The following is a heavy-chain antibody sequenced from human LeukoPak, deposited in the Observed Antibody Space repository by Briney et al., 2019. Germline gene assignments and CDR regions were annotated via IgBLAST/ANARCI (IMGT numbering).Heavy chain of an antibody. CDR1: GGSFSGYY. J-gene: IGHJ4*02. V-gene: IGHV4-34*01. CDR2: INHSGST. D-gene: IGHD5-24*01. CDR3: ARVRGGYNYFDY. Sequence: SETLSLTCAVYGGSFSGYYWSWIRQPPGKGLEWIGEINHSGSTNYNPSLKSRVTISVDTSKNQFSLKLSSVTAADTAVYYCARVRGGYNYFDYWGQGTLVTVSS.